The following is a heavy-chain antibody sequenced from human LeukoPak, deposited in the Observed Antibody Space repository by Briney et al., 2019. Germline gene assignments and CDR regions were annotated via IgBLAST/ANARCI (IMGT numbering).Heavy chain of an antibody. D-gene: IGHD6-19*01. V-gene: IGHV4-4*07. J-gene: IGHJ4*02. Sequence: PSETLSLTCTVSGGSISDYYWSWIRQPAGKGLEWIGRIYTSGSTNYSPSLKSRVTMSVDTSKNQFSLKLSSVTAADTAVYYCARDRHGMSVSDYFDYWGQGTLVTVSS. CDR3: ARDRHGMSVSDYFDY. CDR2: IYTSGST. CDR1: GGSISDYY.